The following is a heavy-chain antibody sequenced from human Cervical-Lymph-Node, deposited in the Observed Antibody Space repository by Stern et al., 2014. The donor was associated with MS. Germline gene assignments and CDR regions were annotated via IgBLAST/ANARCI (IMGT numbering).Heavy chain of an antibody. J-gene: IGHJ4*02. CDR1: GGSISSGTYS. Sequence: VQLVESGPGLVKPSQTLSLTCNVSGGSISSGTYSWTWIRQPAGKGLEWIGRIYSSGTTSYNPSLRGRFTFPVARPKTHFPLRRTLVTAADTAVYYCARASYYHDSSGYYYDSYFDYWGQGTLVTVSS. D-gene: IGHD3-22*01. CDR3: ARASYYHDSSGYYYDSYFDY. V-gene: IGHV4-61*02. CDR2: IYSSGTT.